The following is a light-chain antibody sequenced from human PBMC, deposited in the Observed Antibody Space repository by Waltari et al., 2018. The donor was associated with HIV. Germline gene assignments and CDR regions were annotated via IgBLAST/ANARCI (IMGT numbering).Light chain of an antibody. CDR1: QSVLYSSNNKNY. J-gene: IGKJ1*01. V-gene: IGKV4-1*01. Sequence: DIVMTQSPDSLVVSLGERATINCKSSQSVLYSSNNKNYLAWYQQELGQPPKLLIYWASTRESGVPDRFSGSGSGTDFTLTISSLQAEDVAVYYCQQYYSTPLTFGQGTKVEIK. CDR3: QQYYSTPLT. CDR2: WAS.